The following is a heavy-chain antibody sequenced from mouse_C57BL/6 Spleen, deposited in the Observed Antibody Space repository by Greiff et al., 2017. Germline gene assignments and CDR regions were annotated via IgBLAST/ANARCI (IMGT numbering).Heavy chain of an antibody. J-gene: IGHJ4*01. CDR3: AREERNYAMDY. Sequence: DVHLVESGGGLVKPGGSLKLSCAASGFTFSSYAMSWVRQTPEQRLEWVATISDGGSYTYYPDNVKGRFTISRDNAKNNLYLQMSHLKSEDTAMYYCAREERNYAMDYWGQGTSVTVSS. CDR1: GFTFSSYA. CDR2: ISDGGSYT. V-gene: IGHV5-4*01.